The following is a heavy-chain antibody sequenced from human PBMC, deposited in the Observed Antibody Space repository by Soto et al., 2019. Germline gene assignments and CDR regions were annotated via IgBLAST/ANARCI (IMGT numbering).Heavy chain of an antibody. Sequence: SETLSLTCAVSGGSFTSNNWWTWVRQPPGQGLEWIGEIYRTGSTNYNPSLKSRVTISLDKSENQFSLKVASLTAADTAVYYCASRDPGTSVDYWGQGTLVTVSS. V-gene: IGHV4-4*02. CDR2: IYRTGST. CDR3: ASRDPGTSVDY. D-gene: IGHD1-7*01. J-gene: IGHJ4*02. CDR1: GGSFTSNNW.